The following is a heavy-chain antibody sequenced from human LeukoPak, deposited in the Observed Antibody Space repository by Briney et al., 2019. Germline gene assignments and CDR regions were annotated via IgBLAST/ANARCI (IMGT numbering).Heavy chain of an antibody. Sequence: GASVKVSCKASGYTFTSAYIHWVRQAPGHGLEWLGIINPSGGRTTYGQNFQGRVTMTRDTSTSTVYMELSSLRSEDTAVYYCARGSRFLDYWGQGALVTVSS. D-gene: IGHD3-3*01. V-gene: IGHV1-46*01. J-gene: IGHJ4*02. CDR2: INPSGGRT. CDR1: GYTFTSAY. CDR3: ARGSRFLDY.